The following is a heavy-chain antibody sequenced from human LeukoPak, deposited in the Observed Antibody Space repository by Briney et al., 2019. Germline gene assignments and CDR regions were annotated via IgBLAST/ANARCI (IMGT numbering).Heavy chain of an antibody. J-gene: IGHJ4*02. V-gene: IGHV4-31*03. CDR3: ARVREFPLGYFDY. D-gene: IGHD3-10*01. CDR2: IYYSGST. Sequence: PSQTLSLTCTVSGGSISSGGYYWSWIRQHPGKGLEWIGYIYYSGSTYYNPSLKSRVTISVDTSKNQFSLKLSSVTAADTAVYYCARVREFPLGYFDYWGQGTLVTVSS. CDR1: GGSISSGGYY.